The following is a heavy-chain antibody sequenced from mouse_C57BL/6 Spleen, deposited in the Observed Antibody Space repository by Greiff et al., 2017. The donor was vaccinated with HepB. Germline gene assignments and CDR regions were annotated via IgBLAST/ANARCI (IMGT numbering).Heavy chain of an antibody. Sequence: QVQLQQSGPELVKPGASVKLSCKASGYTFTSYDINWVKQRPGQGLEWIGWIYPRDGSTKYNEKFKGKATLTVDTSSSTAYMGLHSLTSEDSAVYFCAREAFTTVVPSYFDYWGQGTTLTVSS. V-gene: IGHV1-85*01. CDR2: IYPRDGST. D-gene: IGHD1-1*01. CDR3: AREAFTTVVPSYFDY. J-gene: IGHJ2*01. CDR1: GYTFTSYD.